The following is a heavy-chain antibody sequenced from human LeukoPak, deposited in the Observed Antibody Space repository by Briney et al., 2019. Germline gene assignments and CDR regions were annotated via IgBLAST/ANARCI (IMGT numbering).Heavy chain of an antibody. CDR1: GFTFSDYY. CDR3: ARGKAYYYYGMDV. CDR2: ISSTGSTI. Sequence: PGGSLRLPCAASGFTFSDYYMTWIRQAPGKGLEWVSYISSTGSTIYYADSVEGRFTISRDNAKNSLYLQMSSLRAEDTAVYYCARGKAYYYYGMDVWGQGTTVTVSS. V-gene: IGHV3-11*01. J-gene: IGHJ6*02.